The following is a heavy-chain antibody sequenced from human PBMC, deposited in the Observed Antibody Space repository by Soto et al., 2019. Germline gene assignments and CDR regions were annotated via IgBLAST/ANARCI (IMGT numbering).Heavy chain of an antibody. CDR1: VASVSKGNG. V-gene: IGHV4-4*02. Sequence: QVQLKESGPGLWPPWGTLSLTAAVSVASVSKGNGCGWSRQPPGRGLEWVGEIHQSGDTNYNPSLKSRVTVSADRCNNQYSLRLNSVTAADTAMYYCATRTSVFGIVTFYWGQGIVVTVSS. CDR3: ATRTSVFGIVTFY. CDR2: IHQSGDT. J-gene: IGHJ4*02. D-gene: IGHD3-16*01.